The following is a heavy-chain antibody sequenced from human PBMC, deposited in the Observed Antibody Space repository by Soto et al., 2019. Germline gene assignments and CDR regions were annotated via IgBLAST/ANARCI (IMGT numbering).Heavy chain of an antibody. CDR1: GFIFSSYT. V-gene: IGHV3-30-3*01. J-gene: IGHJ4*02. D-gene: IGHD1-26*01. CDR2: ITYDGSNQ. CDR3: ARAPSGSYPEFDY. Sequence: GGSLRLSCAASGFIFSSYTMHWVRQAPGKGQEWVGVITYDGSNQYYAVSVKGRFTISRDNSRNMPFLQMNSLRPYATPVYYCARAPSGSYPEFDYWGQGTLVTVSS.